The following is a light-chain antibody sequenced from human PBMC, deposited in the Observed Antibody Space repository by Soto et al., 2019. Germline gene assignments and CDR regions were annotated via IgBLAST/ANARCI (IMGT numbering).Light chain of an antibody. V-gene: IGLV2-14*01. CDR1: SDDIGAYYR. CDR2: EIV. J-gene: IGLJ3*02. Sequence: QSVLTQPASVSGSPGQSITISCTGTSDDIGAYYRVSWFHQYPGWAPKIIIYEIVHRPSVISNRFSGSKSGNIASLTIFGLQDEDEADYYCTSYTNRGGLWVFGGGTKVTVL. CDR3: TSYTNRGGLWV.